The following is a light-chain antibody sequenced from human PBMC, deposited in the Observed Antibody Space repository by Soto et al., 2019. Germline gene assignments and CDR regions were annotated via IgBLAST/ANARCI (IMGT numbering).Light chain of an antibody. Sequence: EIVMTQSPATLSVSPGERATLSCRASQSFSSNLAWYQQKPGQAPRLLIYHASTRATGIPARFSGSGSGTEFTLTLSSLQSEDFEVYYCQQYNKWPLTFGGGTKVEIK. CDR2: HAS. J-gene: IGKJ4*01. CDR3: QQYNKWPLT. CDR1: QSFSSN. V-gene: IGKV3-15*01.